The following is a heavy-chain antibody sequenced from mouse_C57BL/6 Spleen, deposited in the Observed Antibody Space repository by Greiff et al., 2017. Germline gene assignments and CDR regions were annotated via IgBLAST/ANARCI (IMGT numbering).Heavy chain of an antibody. CDR3: MGCWFAY. Sequence: EVKVEESGGGLVQPGGSMKLSCVASGFTFSNYWMNWVRQSPEKGLEWVAQIRLKSDNYATHYAESVKGRFTISRDDSKSSVYLQMNNLRAEDTGIYYCMGCWFAYWGQGTLVTVSA. J-gene: IGHJ3*01. CDR2: IRLKSDNYAT. CDR1: GFTFSNYW. V-gene: IGHV6-3*01. D-gene: IGHD4-1*01.